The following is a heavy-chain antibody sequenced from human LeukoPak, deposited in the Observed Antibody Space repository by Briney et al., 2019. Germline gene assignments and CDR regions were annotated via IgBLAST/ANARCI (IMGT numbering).Heavy chain of an antibody. CDR2: IWDDGSNK. V-gene: IGHV3-33*08. J-gene: IGHJ3*02. Sequence: LSLTCRVSGDSISSTNYYWGWIRQPPGKGLEWVAVIWDDGSNKYYPDSVKGRFTISRDNSKNTLYLQVNSLRAEDTTVYYCARDANFGYDAFDIWGQGTMVTVSS. D-gene: IGHD3-10*01. CDR3: ARDANFGYDAFDI. CDR1: GDSISSTNYY.